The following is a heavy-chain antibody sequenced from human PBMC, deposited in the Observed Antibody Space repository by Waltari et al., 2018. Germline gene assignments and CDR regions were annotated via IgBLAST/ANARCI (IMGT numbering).Heavy chain of an antibody. Sequence: QVQLVQSGAEVKKPGSSVTVSCKASGGTFSRYAISWVRQSPGQGLEWMGGIIPIFGTANYAQKFQGRVTITADESTSTAYMELSSLRSEDTAVYYCASQVYYYYGMDVWGQGTTVTVSS. J-gene: IGHJ6*02. CDR1: GGTFSRYA. CDR3: ASQVYYYYGMDV. V-gene: IGHV1-69*13. CDR2: IIPIFGTA.